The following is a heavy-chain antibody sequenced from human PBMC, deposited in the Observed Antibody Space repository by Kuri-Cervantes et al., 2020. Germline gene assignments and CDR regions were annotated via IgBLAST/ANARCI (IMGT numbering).Heavy chain of an antibody. CDR2: IYYSGST. D-gene: IGHD6-6*01. J-gene: IGHJ4*02. Sequence: SCSLSGGSVNSGSYYWSWIRQHPGKGLEWIGYIYYSGSTYYNPSLKSLVTISVDTSKNQFSLKLSSVTAADTAVYYCARGPLAARYFDYWGQGTLVTVSS. CDR1: GGSVNSGSYY. CDR3: ARGPLAARYFDY. V-gene: IGHV4-31*01.